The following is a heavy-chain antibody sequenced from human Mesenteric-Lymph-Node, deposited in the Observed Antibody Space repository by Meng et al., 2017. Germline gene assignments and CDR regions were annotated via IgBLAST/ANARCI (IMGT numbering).Heavy chain of an antibody. CDR2: IYGGDSDT. D-gene: IGHD3-10*01. J-gene: IGHJ4*02. V-gene: IGHV5-51*01. CDR1: GPRFSFTGYW. CDR3: ARSAQFGWITMVRGDYYFDY. Sequence: GESLKISCKVSGPRFSFTGYWIAWVRQIPGKGLEWMGTIYGGDSDTKYSPSFQGQVTISADKSISTAYLQWSSLKASDTAMYYCARSAQFGWITMVRGDYYFDYWGQGTLVTVSS.